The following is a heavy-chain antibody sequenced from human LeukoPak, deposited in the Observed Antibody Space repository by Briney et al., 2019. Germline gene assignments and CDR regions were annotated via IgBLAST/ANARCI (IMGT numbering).Heavy chain of an antibody. D-gene: IGHD1-14*01. CDR2: IRFDGSNK. CDR3: VKDNPLDY. CDR1: GFTFSSYG. V-gene: IGHV3-30*02. Sequence: PGGSLRLSCAASGFTFSSYGMHWVRQAPGKGLEWVAFIRFDGSNKYYADSMKGRFTISKDNSKNTLYLHINSLRPEDTALCYCVKDNPLDYWGQGTLVIVSS. J-gene: IGHJ4*02.